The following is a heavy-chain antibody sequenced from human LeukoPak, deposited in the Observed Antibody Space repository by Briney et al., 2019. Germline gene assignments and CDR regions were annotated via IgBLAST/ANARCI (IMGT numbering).Heavy chain of an antibody. V-gene: IGHV4-39*07. CDR3: ARRSWQRYYYYMDV. D-gene: IGHD3-10*01. J-gene: IGHJ6*03. CDR1: GGSISSSSYY. CDR2: IYYSGST. Sequence: SETLSLTCTVSGGSISSSSYYWGWIRQPPGKGLEWIGSIYYSGSTYYNPSLKSRVTISVDTSKSQFSLKLSSVTAADTAVYYCARRSWQRYYYYMDVWGKGTTVIVSS.